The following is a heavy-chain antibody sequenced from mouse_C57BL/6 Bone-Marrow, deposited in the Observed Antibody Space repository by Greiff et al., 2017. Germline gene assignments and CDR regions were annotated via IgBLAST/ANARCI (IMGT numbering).Heavy chain of an antibody. CDR3: ARSKNWDSWFAY. J-gene: IGHJ3*01. CDR2: INPGSGGT. D-gene: IGHD4-1*01. Sequence: VVESGAELVRPGTSVKVSCKASGYAFTNYLIEWVKQRPGQGLEWIGVINPGSGGTNYNEKFKGKATLTADKSSSTAYMQLSSLTSEDSAVYFCARSKNWDSWFAYWGQGTLVTVSA. CDR1: GYAFTNYL. V-gene: IGHV1-54*01.